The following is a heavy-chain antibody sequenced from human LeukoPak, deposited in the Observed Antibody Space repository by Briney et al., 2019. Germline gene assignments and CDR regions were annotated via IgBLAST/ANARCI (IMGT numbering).Heavy chain of an antibody. CDR3: VRDQGAFDM. J-gene: IGHJ3*02. CDR2: IKQDGSEK. Sequence: GGSLRLSCAGSGITLSSYWMSWIRQAPGKGLEWVANIKQDGSEKYFVDSLRGRFTISRDNAKNSLFLQMNSLRAEDTAVYYCVRDQGAFDMWGEGTVGTVSS. CDR1: GITLSSYW. V-gene: IGHV3-7*05.